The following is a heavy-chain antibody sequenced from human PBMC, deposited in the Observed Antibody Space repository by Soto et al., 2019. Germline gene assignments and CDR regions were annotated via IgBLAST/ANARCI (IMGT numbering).Heavy chain of an antibody. CDR1: GDSVSAISAA. CDR2: TYYRSKWYN. J-gene: IGHJ5*02. V-gene: IGHV6-1*01. D-gene: IGHD3-16*01. Sequence: SQTLSLTCAISGDSVSAISAAWNWIRQSPSGGLEWLGKTYYRSKWYNDYGVSVKSRITISPDTSKNQVSLQLHSVTPEDTAIYYCARGYEDALSQPNWFDPWGQGTLVTVSS. CDR3: ARGYEDALSQPNWFDP.